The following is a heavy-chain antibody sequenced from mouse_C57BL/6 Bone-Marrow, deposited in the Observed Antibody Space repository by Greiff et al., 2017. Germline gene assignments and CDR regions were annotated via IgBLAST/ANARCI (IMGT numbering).Heavy chain of an antibody. J-gene: IGHJ1*03. D-gene: IGHD6-5*01. CDR3: ARDRSLQRPYFDV. CDR2: ISDGGSYT. CDR1: GFTFSSYA. Sequence: EVKLEESGGGLVKPGGSLKLSCAASGFTFSSYAMSWVRQTPEKRLEWVATISDGGSYTYYPDNVKGRFTISRDNAQNNLYLQMSHLKSEDTAMYYCARDRSLQRPYFDVWGTGTTVTVSS. V-gene: IGHV5-4*01.